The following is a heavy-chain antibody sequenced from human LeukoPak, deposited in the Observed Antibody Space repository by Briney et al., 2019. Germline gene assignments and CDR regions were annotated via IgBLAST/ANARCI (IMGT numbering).Heavy chain of an antibody. Sequence: GGSLRLSCAASGFTFSSYSMNWVRQAPGKGLEWVANIKENGSEKYNVDSVRGRFTISRDNPKKLLYLQMNSLRAEDTAVYYCARDLQCGGDCHYDALDIWGQGTLVTVSS. V-gene: IGHV3-7*01. CDR1: GFTFSSYS. CDR2: IKENGSEK. CDR3: ARDLQCGGDCHYDALDI. J-gene: IGHJ3*02. D-gene: IGHD2-21*02.